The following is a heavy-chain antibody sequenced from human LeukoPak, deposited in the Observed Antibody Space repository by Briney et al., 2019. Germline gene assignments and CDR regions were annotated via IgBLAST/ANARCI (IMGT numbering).Heavy chain of an antibody. J-gene: IGHJ4*02. CDR3: ARNQYSSGWYRGPYYFDY. V-gene: IGHV4-39*07. D-gene: IGHD6-19*01. Sequence: SETLSLTCTVSGGSISSSSYYWGWIRQPPGKGLEWIGSIYYSGSTYYNPSLKSRVTISVDTSKNQFSLKLSSVTAADTAVYYCARNQYSSGWYRGPYYFDYWGQGTLVTVSS. CDR2: IYYSGST. CDR1: GGSISSSSYY.